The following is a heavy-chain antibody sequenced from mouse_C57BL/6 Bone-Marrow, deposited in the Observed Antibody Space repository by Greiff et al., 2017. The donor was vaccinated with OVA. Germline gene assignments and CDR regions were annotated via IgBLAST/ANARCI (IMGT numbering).Heavy chain of an antibody. J-gene: IGHJ2*01. V-gene: IGHV5-4*01. Sequence: EVMLVESGGGLVKPGGSLKLSCAASGFTFSSYAMSWVRQTPEKRLEWVATISDGGSYTYYPDNVKGRFTISRDNAKNNLYLQMSHLKSEDTAMYYCARDLYDYDEGYYFDYWGQGTTLTVSS. D-gene: IGHD2-4*01. CDR2: ISDGGSYT. CDR3: ARDLYDYDEGYYFDY. CDR1: GFTFSSYA.